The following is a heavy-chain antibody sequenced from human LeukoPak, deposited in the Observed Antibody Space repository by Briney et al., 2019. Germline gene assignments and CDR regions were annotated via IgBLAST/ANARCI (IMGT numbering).Heavy chain of an antibody. D-gene: IGHD3-3*01. CDR2: ISGSGGST. CDR3: ARGHAGFWSGYDYYYGMDV. Sequence: GGSLRLSCAASGFTFSSYAMSWVRQAPGKGLEWVSAISGSGGSTYYADSVKGRFTISRDNSKNTLYLQMNSLRAEDTAVYYCARGHAGFWSGYDYYYGMDVWGQGTTVIVSS. J-gene: IGHJ6*02. CDR1: GFTFSSYA. V-gene: IGHV3-23*01.